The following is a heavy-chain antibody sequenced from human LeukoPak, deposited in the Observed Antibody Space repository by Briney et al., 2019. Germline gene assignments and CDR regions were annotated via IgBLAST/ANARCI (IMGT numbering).Heavy chain of an antibody. D-gene: IGHD5-12*01. V-gene: IGHV3-20*04. Sequence: GGSLRLSCTASGFKFDDYGMTWVRQAPGKGLEWVSDINWNGDSRGYAHSVRGRFTIYRDNSKNSLYLQMNSLRAEDTAVYYCEVDGYWGQGTLVTVSS. CDR3: EVDGY. CDR1: GFKFDDYG. J-gene: IGHJ4*02. CDR2: INWNGDSR.